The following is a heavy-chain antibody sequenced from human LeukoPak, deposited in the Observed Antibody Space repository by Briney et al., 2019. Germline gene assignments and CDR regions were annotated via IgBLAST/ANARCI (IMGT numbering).Heavy chain of an antibody. D-gene: IGHD3-16*01. CDR3: ASRGEYTSEYFQH. Sequence: PGGSLRLSCAASGFTVSGNYMSWVRQAPGKGLEWVSVIYSGGDTYYADSVKGRFTISRDNSKNTLYLQMNSLRVEDTAVYYCASRGEYTSEYFQHWGQGTLVTVSS. CDR2: IYSGGDT. CDR1: GFTVSGNY. J-gene: IGHJ1*01. V-gene: IGHV3-53*01.